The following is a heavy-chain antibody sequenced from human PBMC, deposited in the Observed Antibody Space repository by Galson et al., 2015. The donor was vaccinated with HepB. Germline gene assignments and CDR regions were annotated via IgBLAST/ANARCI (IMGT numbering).Heavy chain of an antibody. Sequence: SLRLSCAASGFTFSSYAMSWVRQAPGKGLEWVSAISGSGGSTYYADSVKGRFTISRDNSKNTLYLQMNSLRAEDTAVYYCAKVILRYFAWLLYAVDYWGQGTLVTVSS. CDR1: GFTFSSYA. CDR3: AKVILRYFAWLLYAVDY. CDR2: ISGSGGST. V-gene: IGHV3-23*01. J-gene: IGHJ4*02. D-gene: IGHD3-9*01.